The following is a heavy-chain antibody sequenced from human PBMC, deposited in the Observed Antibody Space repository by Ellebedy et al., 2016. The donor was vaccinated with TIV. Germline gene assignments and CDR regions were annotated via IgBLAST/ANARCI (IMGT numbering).Heavy chain of an antibody. CDR2: IIPIFGTA. J-gene: IGHJ4*02. CDR1: GGTFSSYA. V-gene: IGHV1-69*13. D-gene: IGHD1-26*01. CDR3: ARGTDLYSGSYRTFDY. Sequence: SVKVSCXASGGTFSSYAISWVRQAPGQGLEWMGGIIPIFGTANYAQKFQGRVTITADESTSTAYMELSSLRSEDTAVYYCARGTDLYSGSYRTFDYWGQGTLVTVSS.